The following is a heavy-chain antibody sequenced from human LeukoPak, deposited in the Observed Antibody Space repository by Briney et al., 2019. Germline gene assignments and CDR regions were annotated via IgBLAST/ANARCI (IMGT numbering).Heavy chain of an antibody. J-gene: IGHJ4*02. CDR3: ARGTGYSSSWPPH. D-gene: IGHD6-13*01. CDR1: GYTFTIYD. CDR2: MNPNSGNT. Sequence: ASVRVSCKASGYTFTIYDINWVRQATGQGLEWMGWMNPNSGNTGYAQRFQGRVTFTRNTSISTAYMELSSLRSEDTAVYYCARGTGYSSSWPPHWGQGTLVTVSS. V-gene: IGHV1-8*03.